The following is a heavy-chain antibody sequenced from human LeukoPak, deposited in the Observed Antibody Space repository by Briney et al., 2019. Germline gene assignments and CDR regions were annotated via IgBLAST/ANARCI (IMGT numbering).Heavy chain of an antibody. V-gene: IGHV1-8*01. CDR2: MNPNSGNT. CDR3: SRGPNKSDGGNSGSAWFDP. Sequence: ASVKVSCKASGYTFTTYDINWVRQATGQGLEWMGWMNPNSGNTGYAQKFQGRVTMTRNTSISTAYMELSSLRSEDTAVYYCSRGPNKSDGGNSGSAWFDPWGQGTLVTVSS. D-gene: IGHD4-23*01. J-gene: IGHJ5*02. CDR1: GYTFTTYD.